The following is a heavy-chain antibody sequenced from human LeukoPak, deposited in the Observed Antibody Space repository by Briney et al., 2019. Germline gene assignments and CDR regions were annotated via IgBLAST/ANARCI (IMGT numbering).Heavy chain of an antibody. CDR1: GGSISSGDYY. CDR2: IYYSGST. D-gene: IGHD2-2*01. CDR3: ASGYCSSTSCYREFDY. V-gene: IGHV4-30-4*01. J-gene: IGHJ4*02. Sequence: SQTLSLTCTVSGGSISSGDYYGSWIRQPPGKGLEWIGYIYYSGSTYYNPSLKSRVTISVDTSKNQFSLKLSSVTAADTAVYYCASGYCSSTSCYREFDYWGQGTLVTVSS.